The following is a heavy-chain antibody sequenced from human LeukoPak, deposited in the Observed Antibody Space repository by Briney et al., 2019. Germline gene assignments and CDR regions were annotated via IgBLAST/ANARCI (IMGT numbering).Heavy chain of an antibody. V-gene: IGHV3-74*01. CDR3: ARPRGNVEMAAIPFDY. CDR1: GFTFSSYW. CDR2: IKTDGSST. J-gene: IGHJ4*02. D-gene: IGHD5-24*01. Sequence: GGSLRLSCAASGFTFSSYWMHWVRQAPGKGLVWVSHIKTDGSSTNYAESVKGRFTISRDNAKNTVYLQMNSLRAEDTAVYYCARPRGNVEMAAIPFDYWGQGTLVTVSS.